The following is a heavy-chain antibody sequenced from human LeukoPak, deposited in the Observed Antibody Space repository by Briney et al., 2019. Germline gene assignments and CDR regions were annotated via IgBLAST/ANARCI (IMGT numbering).Heavy chain of an antibody. Sequence: SVTVSCKASGGTFSSYAISWVRQAPGQGLEWMGGIIPIFGTANYAQKFQGRVTITADESTSTAYMELSSLRSEDTAVYYCARDGHCTNGVCYQGYYYGMDVWGQGTTVTVSS. V-gene: IGHV1-69*13. CDR2: IIPIFGTA. D-gene: IGHD2-8*01. CDR3: ARDGHCTNGVCYQGYYYGMDV. CDR1: GGTFSSYA. J-gene: IGHJ6*02.